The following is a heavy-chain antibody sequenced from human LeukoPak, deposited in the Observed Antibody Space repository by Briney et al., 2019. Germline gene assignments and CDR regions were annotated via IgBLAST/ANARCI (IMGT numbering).Heavy chain of an antibody. Sequence: SETLSLTCTVSGGSISSSSYYWGWIRQPPGKGLEWIGSIYYSGSTYYNPSLKSRVTISVDTSKNQFSLKLSSVTAADTAVYYCARHGPRYSSSWYLVYWGQGTLVTVSS. J-gene: IGHJ4*02. D-gene: IGHD6-13*01. CDR1: GGSISSSSYY. CDR3: ARHGPRYSSSWYLVY. V-gene: IGHV4-39*01. CDR2: IYYSGST.